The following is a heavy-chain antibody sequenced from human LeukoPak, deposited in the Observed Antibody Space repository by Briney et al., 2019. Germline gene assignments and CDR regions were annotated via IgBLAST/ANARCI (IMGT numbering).Heavy chain of an antibody. Sequence: PGGSLRLSCAASGFTFSSYWMHWVRQAPGKGLEYVPAISSNGGSTYYADSVKVRFTISRDNSKNTLYLQMSSLRAEDTAVYYCVKHSGSYYFDYWGQGTLVTVSS. CDR1: GFTFSSYW. CDR3: VKHSGSYYFDY. CDR2: ISSNGGST. J-gene: IGHJ4*02. V-gene: IGHV3-64D*09. D-gene: IGHD1-26*01.